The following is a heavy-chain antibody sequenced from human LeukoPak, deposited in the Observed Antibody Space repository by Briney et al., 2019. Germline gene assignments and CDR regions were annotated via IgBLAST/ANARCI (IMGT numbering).Heavy chain of an antibody. CDR3: ARDSDFWSGYWQYFDY. CDR2: IRQDGDTK. J-gene: IGHJ4*02. D-gene: IGHD3-3*01. V-gene: IGHV3-7*03. Sequence: GGSLRLSCAASGFPFNAYWMTWVRQAPGKGLEWVANIRQDGDTKYYVDSVKGRFTISRDNAMNSLYLQMNSLRAEDTAVYYCARDSDFWSGYWQYFDYWGQGTLVTVSP. CDR1: GFPFNAYW.